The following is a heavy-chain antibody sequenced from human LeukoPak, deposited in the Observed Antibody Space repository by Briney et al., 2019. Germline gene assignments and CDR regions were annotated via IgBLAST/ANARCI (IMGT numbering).Heavy chain of an antibody. CDR3: ARDLFGVAASYYMDA. CDR1: GYTFSSYG. V-gene: IGHV1-18*01. J-gene: IGHJ6*03. CDR2: ISAYNGNT. D-gene: IGHD3-3*01. Sequence: ASVKVSCKASGYTFSSYGISWVRQAPGQGLERRGWISAYNGNTNYAQKLQGRVTMTTDTSTSTAYMELRSPRSDDTAVYYCARDLFGVAASYYMDAWGKGTTVTVSS.